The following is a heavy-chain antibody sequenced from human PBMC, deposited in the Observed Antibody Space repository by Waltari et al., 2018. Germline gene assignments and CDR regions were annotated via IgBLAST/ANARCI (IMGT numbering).Heavy chain of an antibody. Sequence: DVRLAESGGGLAKPGGSLRLSCVPSAFTFSTTAMTWVRQAPGKGLEWISGMIRSGFGKHYADAVKGRFAITRDNAKNTLYLQMNSMRAEDTAVYYCAKCEMYDSGWCAFFRYWGQGTLVTVSS. V-gene: IGHV3-23*04. D-gene: IGHD6-19*01. CDR3: AKCEMYDSGWCAFFRY. J-gene: IGHJ4*02. CDR2: MIRSGFGK. CDR1: AFTFSTTA.